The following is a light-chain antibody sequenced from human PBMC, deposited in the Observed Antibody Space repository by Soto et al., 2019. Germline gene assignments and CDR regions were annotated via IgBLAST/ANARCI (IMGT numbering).Light chain of an antibody. J-gene: IGKJ1*01. CDR2: RAS. CDR1: ESVNSN. V-gene: IGKV3-15*01. CDR3: QQYNNWPRT. Sequence: EIVMTQSPDTLSVSPGERATLSCRASESVNSNLAWYQQKPGQAPRLLIYRASTRATGITARFSGSGSGTEYTLTINSLQSEDFAVYYCQQYNNWPRTVGQGTKVEIK.